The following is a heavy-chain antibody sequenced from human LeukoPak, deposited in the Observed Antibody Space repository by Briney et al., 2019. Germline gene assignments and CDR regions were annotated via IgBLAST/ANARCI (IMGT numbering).Heavy chain of an antibody. CDR1: GFSFSTYA. CDR3: ASEPSLGY. Sequence: PGGSLRLSCAASGFSFSTYAMSWVRQAPGKGLEWVSSFSGFSGSSYYADSVKGRFTISRDDSKNTLYLQMNSLEAEDTAVYCCASEPSLGYWGQGTLVTVSS. CDR2: FSGFSGSS. V-gene: IGHV3-23*01. J-gene: IGHJ4*02. D-gene: IGHD7-27*01.